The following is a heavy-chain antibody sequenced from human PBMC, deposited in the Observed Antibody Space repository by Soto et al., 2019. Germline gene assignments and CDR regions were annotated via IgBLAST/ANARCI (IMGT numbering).Heavy chain of an antibody. V-gene: IGHV1-18*04. J-gene: IGHJ4*02. CDR1: GYTFTSYG. D-gene: IGHD3-22*01. CDR3: ARKKPYDSSGYPDY. CDR2: ISAYNGNT. Sequence: GAAVKVSCKASGYTFTSYGISWVRQAPGQGLEWMGWISAYNGNTNYAQKLQGRVTMTTDTSTSTAYMELRSLRSDDTAVYYCARKKPYDSSGYPDYWGQGTLVTVSS.